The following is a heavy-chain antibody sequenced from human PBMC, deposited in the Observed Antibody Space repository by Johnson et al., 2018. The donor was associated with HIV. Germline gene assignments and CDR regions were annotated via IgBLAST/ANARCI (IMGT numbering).Heavy chain of an antibody. CDR3: ARDGNYYDSSGYHDAFDI. Sequence: QVQLVESGGGVVQPGRSLRLSCAASGFSFSDNGMHWVRQAPGKGLEWVAFIWHDGRDVYYADSVKGRFTVSRDNSKNTLYLQMNSLRAEDTAVYYCARDGNYYDSSGYHDAFDIWGQGTMVTVSS. CDR1: GFSFSDNG. J-gene: IGHJ3*02. CDR2: IWHDGRDV. D-gene: IGHD3-22*01. V-gene: IGHV3-33*08.